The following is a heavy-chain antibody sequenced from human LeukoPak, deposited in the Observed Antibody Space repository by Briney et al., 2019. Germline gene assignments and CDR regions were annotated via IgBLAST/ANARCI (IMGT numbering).Heavy chain of an antibody. CDR1: GFAFSSYS. D-gene: IGHD3-10*01. V-gene: IGHV3-21*01. Sequence: GGSLRLSCAASGFAFSSYSMNWVRQAPEKGLEWVSSISSSSSYIYYADSVKGRFTISRDNAKNSLYLQMNSLRAEDTAVYYCASSVRGVIMTPDYWGQGTLVTVSS. J-gene: IGHJ4*02. CDR3: ASSVRGVIMTPDY. CDR2: ISSSSSYI.